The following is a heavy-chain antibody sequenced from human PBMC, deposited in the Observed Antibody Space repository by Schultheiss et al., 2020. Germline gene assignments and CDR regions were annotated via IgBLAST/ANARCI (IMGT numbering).Heavy chain of an antibody. Sequence: SETLSLTCTVSGGSISSYYWSWIRQPPGKGLEWIGYIYYSGSTNYNPSLKSRVTISVDTSKNQFSLKLSSVTAADTAVYYCAKVQPFYYDYDDYWGQGVLVTVSS. CDR2: IYYSGST. J-gene: IGHJ4*02. CDR3: AKVQPFYYDYDDY. D-gene: IGHD3-10*01. CDR1: GGSISSYY. V-gene: IGHV4-59*01.